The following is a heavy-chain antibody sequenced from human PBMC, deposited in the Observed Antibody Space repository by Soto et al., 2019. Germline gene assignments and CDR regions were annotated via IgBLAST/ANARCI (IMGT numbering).Heavy chain of an antibody. CDR2: IRPDNGNR. Sequence: ASVKVSCKTSGYTFSTSGISWVRQAPGQGLEWVGWIRPDNGNRKSAQRLQGRVTLTTDTSTSTVYMELSSLRSEDTAVYYCARGKDYYGSSGYSHWGQGTLVTVSS. V-gene: IGHV1-18*01. D-gene: IGHD3-22*01. J-gene: IGHJ4*02. CDR1: GYTFSTSG. CDR3: ARGKDYYGSSGYSH.